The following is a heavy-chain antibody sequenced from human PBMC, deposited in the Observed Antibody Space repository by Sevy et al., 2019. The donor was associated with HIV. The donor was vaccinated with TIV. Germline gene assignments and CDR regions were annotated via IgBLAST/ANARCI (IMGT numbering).Heavy chain of an antibody. J-gene: IGHJ4*02. CDR1: GFTFSSYS. CDR2: ISSSSSTI. V-gene: IGHV3-48*01. D-gene: IGHD3-3*01. CDR3: ASNLLGYYDFWSGYYPLDY. Sequence: GGSLRLSCAASGFTFSSYSMNWVRQAPGKGLEWVSYISSSSSTIYDADSVKGRFTISRDNAKNSLYLQMNSLRAEDTAVYYCASNLLGYYDFWSGYYPLDYWGQGTLVTVSS.